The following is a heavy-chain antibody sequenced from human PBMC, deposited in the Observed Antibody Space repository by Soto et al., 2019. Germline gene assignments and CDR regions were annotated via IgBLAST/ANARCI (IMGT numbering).Heavy chain of an antibody. CDR3: ARDLAVGLVDY. Sequence: QVQLVQSGAEVKKPGASVRVSCKASGYTFTSYGISWVRQAPGQGLEWMGWISAYNGNTKYAQKLQGRVTMTTDTSTRTSYMEVSSLRADDAVVYYCARDLAVGLVDYWGQGTLVTASS. D-gene: IGHD6-19*01. V-gene: IGHV1-18*01. CDR1: GYTFTSYG. CDR2: ISAYNGNT. J-gene: IGHJ4*02.